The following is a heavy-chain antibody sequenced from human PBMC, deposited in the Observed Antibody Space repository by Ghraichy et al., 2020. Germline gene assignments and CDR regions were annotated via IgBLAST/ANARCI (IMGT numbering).Heavy chain of an antibody. CDR2: ISGSGGST. D-gene: IGHD2-15*01. J-gene: IGHJ4*02. Sequence: GGSLRLSCAASGFTFSSYAMSWVRQAPGKGLEWVSAISGSGGSTYYADSVKGRFTISRDNSKNTLYLQMNSLRAEDTAVYYCAKPGFDCSGGSCYSVEYWGQGTLVTVSS. V-gene: IGHV3-23*01. CDR1: GFTFSSYA. CDR3: AKPGFDCSGGSCYSVEY.